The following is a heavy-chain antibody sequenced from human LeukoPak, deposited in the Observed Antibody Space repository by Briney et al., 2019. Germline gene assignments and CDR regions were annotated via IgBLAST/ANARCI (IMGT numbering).Heavy chain of an antibody. CDR2: IYSGGST. Sequence: GGSLRLSCAASGFTVSSNYMSWVRQAPGKELEWVSVIYSGGSTYYADSVKGRITISRDNAKNSLYLQMNSLRAEDTAVYYCARARSWGNSGFFDYWGQGTLVTVSS. V-gene: IGHV3-53*01. D-gene: IGHD4-23*01. J-gene: IGHJ4*02. CDR3: ARARSWGNSGFFDY. CDR1: GFTVSSNY.